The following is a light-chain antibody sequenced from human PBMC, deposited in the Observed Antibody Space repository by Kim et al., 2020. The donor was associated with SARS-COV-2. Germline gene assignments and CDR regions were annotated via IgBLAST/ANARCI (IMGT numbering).Light chain of an antibody. CDR3: NSYTTSTTWV. CDR1: SRDVGTYNY. J-gene: IGLJ3*02. Sequence: GQSITISCTGTSRDVGTYNYVSWYQQYPGQAPKLMIYDVSKRPSGVSDRFSGSKSGNTASLTISGLQAEDEADYYCNSYTTSTTWVFGGGTQLTVL. V-gene: IGLV2-14*04. CDR2: DVS.